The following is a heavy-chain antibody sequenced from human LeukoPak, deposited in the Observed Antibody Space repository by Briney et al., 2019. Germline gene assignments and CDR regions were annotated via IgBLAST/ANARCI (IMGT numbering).Heavy chain of an antibody. CDR1: GGSISSSSYY. Sequence: SETLSLTCTVSGGSISSSSYYWGWIRQPPGKGLEWIGSVYYSGSTYYNPSLKSRVTISVDTSKNQFSLKLSSVTAADTAVYYCARTSYFDSSAYYSADAFDIWGLGTMVTVSS. CDR2: VYYSGST. V-gene: IGHV4-39*01. J-gene: IGHJ3*02. CDR3: ARTSYFDSSAYYSADAFDI. D-gene: IGHD3-22*01.